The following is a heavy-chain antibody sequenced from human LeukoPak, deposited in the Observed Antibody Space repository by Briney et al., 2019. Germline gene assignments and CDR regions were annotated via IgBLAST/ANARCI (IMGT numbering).Heavy chain of an antibody. J-gene: IGHJ4*02. CDR1: GGSISSYY. CDR2: IYYSGST. D-gene: IGHD3-10*01. CDR3: ASTQLLWFGELLQYYFDY. V-gene: IGHV4-59*01. Sequence: PSETLSLTCTVSGGSISSYYWSWIRQPPGKGLEWIGYIYYSGSTYYNPSLKSRVTISVDTSKNQFSLKLSSVAAADTAVYYCASTQLLWFGELLQYYFDYWGQGTLVTVSS.